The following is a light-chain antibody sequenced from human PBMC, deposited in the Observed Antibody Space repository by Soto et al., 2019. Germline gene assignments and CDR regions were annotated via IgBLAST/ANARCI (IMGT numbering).Light chain of an antibody. J-gene: IGKJ1*01. CDR2: DAS. CDR3: QQYNIYTWT. V-gene: IGKV1-5*01. CDR1: QSIGNR. Sequence: DIQITQSPSTLSASVGDGVTITCRASQSIGNRLAWYQQRPGKAPKYLIYDASTLESGAPSRFSGSGSGTEFTLSISSLQPDDFATYYCQQYNIYTWTFGQGTKV.